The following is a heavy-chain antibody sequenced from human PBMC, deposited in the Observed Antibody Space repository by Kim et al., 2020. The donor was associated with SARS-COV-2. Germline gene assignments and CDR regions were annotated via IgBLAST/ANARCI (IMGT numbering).Heavy chain of an antibody. V-gene: IGHV5-51*01. D-gene: IGHD3-3*01. J-gene: IGHJ4*02. CDR3: ARLAEAGFWSGYYIGY. CDR2: IYPGDSDT. Sequence: GESLKISCKGSGYSFTSYWIGWVRQMPGKGLEWMGIIYPGDSDTRYSPSFQGQVTISADKSISTAYLQWSSLKASDTAMYYCARLAEAGFWSGYYIGYWGQGTLVTVSS. CDR1: GYSFTSYW.